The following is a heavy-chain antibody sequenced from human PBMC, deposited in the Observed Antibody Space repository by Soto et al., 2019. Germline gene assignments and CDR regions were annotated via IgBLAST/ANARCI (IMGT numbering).Heavy chain of an antibody. V-gene: IGHV3-23*01. Sequence: EVQLLESGGGLVQPGGSLRLSCAASGFTLSSYAMSWVRQAPGKGLEWVSAFSGSGGSTYYADSVKGQFTISRDNSKNTLYLQMNSLRAEDTAVYYCAKKGSGSGWYLLYFDYWGQGTLVTVSS. J-gene: IGHJ4*02. CDR1: GFTLSSYA. CDR3: AKKGSGSGWYLLYFDY. D-gene: IGHD6-19*01. CDR2: FSGSGGST.